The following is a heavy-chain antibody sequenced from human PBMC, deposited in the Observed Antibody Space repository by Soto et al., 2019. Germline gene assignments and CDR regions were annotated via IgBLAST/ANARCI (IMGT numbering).Heavy chain of an antibody. CDR2: IYSGGST. V-gene: IGHV3-53*01. D-gene: IGHD2-15*01. J-gene: IGHJ6*02. CDR1: GFTVSSNY. Sequence: EVQLVESGGGLIQPGGSLRLSCAASGFTVSSNYMSWVRQAPGKGLEWVSVIYSGGSTYYADSVKGRFTISRDNSKXXLYLQMNSLRAEDTAVYYCARAFVVAATYSSGMDVWGQGTTVTVSS. CDR3: ARAFVVAATYSSGMDV.